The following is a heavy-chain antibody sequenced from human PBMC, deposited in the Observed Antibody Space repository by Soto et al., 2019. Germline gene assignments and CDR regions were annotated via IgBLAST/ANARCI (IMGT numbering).Heavy chain of an antibody. CDR2: MNPNSGHT. V-gene: IGHV1-8*01. J-gene: IGHJ5*02. D-gene: IGHD2-2*01. CDR3: TSDMSTT. Sequence: QVQLVQGGAEVKKPGASVKVSCKASGYTFTSHDINWMRQATGQGLEWMGWMNPNSGHTNYAQKFQGRVTMTRDTSISTAYMELTNLRSEDTAIYYCTSDMSTTWGQGTLVTVSS. CDR1: GYTFTSHD.